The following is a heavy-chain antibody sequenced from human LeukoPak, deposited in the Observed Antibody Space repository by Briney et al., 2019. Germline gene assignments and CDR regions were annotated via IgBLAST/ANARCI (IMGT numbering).Heavy chain of an antibody. Sequence: SETLSLTCTVSGGSISSSSYYWGWIRQPPGKGLEWIGSIYYSGSTYYNPSLKSRVTISVDTSKNQFSLKLSSETAADTAVYYCARHGITGRLPLNNWFDPWGQGTLVTVSS. CDR1: GGSISSSSYY. CDR3: ARHGITGRLPLNNWFDP. J-gene: IGHJ5*02. V-gene: IGHV4-39*01. CDR2: IYYSGST. D-gene: IGHD3-10*01.